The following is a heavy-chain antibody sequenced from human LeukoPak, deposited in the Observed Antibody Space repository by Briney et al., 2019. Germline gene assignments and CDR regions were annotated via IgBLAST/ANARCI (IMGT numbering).Heavy chain of an antibody. D-gene: IGHD6-13*01. CDR1: GGSFSSYA. J-gene: IGHJ4*02. CDR3: ARGIYSSSWYSFFDY. Sequence: SVKVSCKASGGSFSSYAISWVRQAPGQGLEWMGGIIPIFGTANYAQKFQGRVTITADESTSTAYMELSSLRSEDTAVYYCARGIYSSSWYSFFDYWGQGTLVTVSS. CDR2: IIPIFGTA. V-gene: IGHV1-69*13.